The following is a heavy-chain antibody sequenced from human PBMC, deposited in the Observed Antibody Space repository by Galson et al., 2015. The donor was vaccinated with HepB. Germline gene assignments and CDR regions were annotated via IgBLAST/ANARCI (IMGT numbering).Heavy chain of an antibody. D-gene: IGHD1-26*01. CDR3: ARSIVGATEDDY. CDR2: ISNDGSNK. CDR1: GFTFRSYG. J-gene: IGHJ4*02. Sequence: SLRLSCATSGFTFRSYGMHWVRQAPGKGLEWVALISNDGSNKYYADSVKGRFTISRDNSENTLYLQMNSLRAEDTAVYYCARSIVGATEDDYWGQGTLVTVSS. V-gene: IGHV3-30*03.